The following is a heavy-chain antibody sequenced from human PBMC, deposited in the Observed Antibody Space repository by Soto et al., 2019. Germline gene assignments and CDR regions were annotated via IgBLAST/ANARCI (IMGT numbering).Heavy chain of an antibody. CDR1: GGSISSGTYY. J-gene: IGHJ4*01. CDR2: INYRGIT. V-gene: IGHV4-31*03. CDR3: AITRHHDPVVVGAAPRDVYFDL. D-gene: IGHD1-26*01. Sequence: QVHLQESGPGLVKPSQTLSLTCTVSGGSISSGTYYWIWIRQHPEKSLEWIAYINYRGITHSHTSLKSRLSNKVNTSKNQVSLTLHSVTAADSGVYFCAITRHHDPVVVGAAPRDVYFDLWGQGNLGTVSS.